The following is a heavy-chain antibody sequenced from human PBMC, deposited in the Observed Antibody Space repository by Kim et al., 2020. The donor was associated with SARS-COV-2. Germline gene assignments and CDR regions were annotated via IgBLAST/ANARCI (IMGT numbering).Heavy chain of an antibody. J-gene: IGHJ5*02. V-gene: IGHV1-8*01. D-gene: IGHD3-16*01. CDR3: ARLSYYGYVWGFDP. Sequence: AQKYQRRVTMTRNTSISTAYMELGSLRSEDTAVYYCARLSYYGYVWGFDPWGQGTLVTVSS.